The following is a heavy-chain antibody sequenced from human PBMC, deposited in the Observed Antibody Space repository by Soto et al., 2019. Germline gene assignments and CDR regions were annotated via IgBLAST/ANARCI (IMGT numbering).Heavy chain of an antibody. D-gene: IGHD2-21*02. J-gene: IGHJ4*02. CDR2: IYYSGRT. CDR3: ARQRTTVVTQAYFDH. CDR1: GESISSSSYY. Sequence: SETLSLTCIVSGESISSSSYYWGWIRQPPGKGLEWIGSIYYSGRTYYNPSFKSRVTISIDTSKNQFSLKLSSVTATDTAVYYCARQRTTVVTQAYFDHWGQGALVTVS. V-gene: IGHV4-39*01.